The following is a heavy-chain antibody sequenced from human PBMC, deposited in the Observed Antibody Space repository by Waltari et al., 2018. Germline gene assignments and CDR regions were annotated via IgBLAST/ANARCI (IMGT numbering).Heavy chain of an antibody. CDR1: GYTVTALS. D-gene: IGHD5-12*01. CDR3: ATVSLRGLDN. CDR2: INFADGYT. J-gene: IGHJ4*02. V-gene: IGHV1-3*01. Sequence: QVRLVQSGAEVKKPGAAVRVSCEASGYTVTALSIHWVRQAPGQGLEWVGWINFADGYTKYSMQFKDRVTLIRDTSATTVLMELSSLTSKDTAVYFCATVSLRGLDNWGQGTLVTVSS.